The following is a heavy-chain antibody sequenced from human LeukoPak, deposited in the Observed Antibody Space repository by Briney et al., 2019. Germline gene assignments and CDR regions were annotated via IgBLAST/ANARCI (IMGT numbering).Heavy chain of an antibody. CDR3: ATRGSDFWSGFDY. CDR2: FDPENAEI. D-gene: IGHD3-3*01. V-gene: IGHV1-24*01. CDR1: GYTLRELP. J-gene: IGHJ4*02. Sequence: APVKVSCKLSGYTLRELPIQWVRQAGTKGLEWMAGFDPENAEIVYAQKFQGRVTMTEDTSTDTAYLELTSLTSDDTALYYCATRGSDFWSGFDYWGQGTQVTVSS.